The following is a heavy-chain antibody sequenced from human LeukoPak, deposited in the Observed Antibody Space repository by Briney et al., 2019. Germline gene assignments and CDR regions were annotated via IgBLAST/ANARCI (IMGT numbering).Heavy chain of an antibody. Sequence: PGRSLRLSCAASGFTFSSYAMHWVRQAPGKGLEWVAVISYDGSNKYYADSVKGRFTISRDNSKNTLYLQMNSLRAEDTAVYYCARAIYRRAAQNWFDPWGQGTLVTVSS. CDR2: ISYDGSNK. V-gene: IGHV3-30-3*01. CDR1: GFTFSSYA. CDR3: ARAIYRRAAQNWFDP. J-gene: IGHJ5*02. D-gene: IGHD6-13*01.